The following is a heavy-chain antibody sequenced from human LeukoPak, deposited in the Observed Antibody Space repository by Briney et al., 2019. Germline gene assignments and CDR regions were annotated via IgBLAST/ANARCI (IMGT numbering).Heavy chain of an antibody. CDR3: SRVRYYGSGSYYTNPYFDY. D-gene: IGHD3-10*01. CDR1: GYTFTSYY. J-gene: IGHJ4*02. V-gene: IGHV1-46*03. CDR2: INPSGGST. Sequence: ASVTVSCKASGYTFTSYYMHWVRHAPVQGLEWMGIINPSGGSTSYAQKFQGRVTMTRDTSTSTVYMELSRLRSEDTAVYYCSRVRYYGSGSYYTNPYFDYWGQGTLVTVSS.